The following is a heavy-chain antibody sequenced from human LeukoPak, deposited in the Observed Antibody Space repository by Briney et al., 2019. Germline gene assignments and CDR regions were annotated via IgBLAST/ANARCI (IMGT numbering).Heavy chain of an antibody. CDR1: GFTFRNYL. CDR3: GRGGDGIDV. D-gene: IGHD5-24*01. Sequence: GGSLRLSCAVSGFTFRNYLMHWVRQPPGQGLVWVSRIHQDESRAYADSVKGRFTVSRDNAKNMLYRQLNSLRAEDTAVYFCGRGGDGIDVWGQGTTVIVSS. J-gene: IGHJ3*01. CDR2: IHQDESRA. V-gene: IGHV3-74*01.